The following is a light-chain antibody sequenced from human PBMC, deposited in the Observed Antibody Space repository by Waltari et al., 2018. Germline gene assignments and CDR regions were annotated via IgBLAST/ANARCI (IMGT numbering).Light chain of an antibody. CDR2: AAS. J-gene: IGKJ2*01. V-gene: IGKV3-20*01. CDR1: QSLGNNY. Sequence: VLTQSPGTLSLSPGDRASLSCKASQSLGNNYLAWYQQKPGQAPRLLIDAASSRTAGITDRFSGSGSGTEFDLTIRSLEPEDSAVYYCQQYASSVLYTFGQGTKLEI. CDR3: QQYASSVLYT.